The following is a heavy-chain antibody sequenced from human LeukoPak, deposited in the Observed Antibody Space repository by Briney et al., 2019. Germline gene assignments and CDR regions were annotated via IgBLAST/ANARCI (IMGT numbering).Heavy chain of an antibody. D-gene: IGHD1-26*01. J-gene: IGHJ4*02. CDR1: GGSISSYY. V-gene: IGHV4-4*07. CDR3: AKALGQGGMGATDY. Sequence: SETLSLTCTVSGGSISSYYWSWIRQPAGKGLEWIGRIYTSGSTNYNPSLKSRVTMSVDTSKNQFSLKLSSVTAADTALYYCAKALGQGGMGATDYWGQGTLVTVSS. CDR2: IYTSGST.